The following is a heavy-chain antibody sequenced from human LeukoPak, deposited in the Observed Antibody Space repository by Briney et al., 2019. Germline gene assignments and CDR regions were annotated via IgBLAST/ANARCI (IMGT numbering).Heavy chain of an antibody. V-gene: IGHV3-23*01. J-gene: IGHJ4*02. D-gene: IGHD4-23*01. Sequence: GGSLRLSCAASGFTFSSYAMSWVRQAPGKGLEWVSVISGSGGSTYYADSVKGRFTISRDNSKNTLYLQMNSLRAEDTAVYYCAKLGGKQRDYFDYWGQGTLVTVSS. CDR1: GFTFSSYA. CDR2: ISGSGGST. CDR3: AKLGGKQRDYFDY.